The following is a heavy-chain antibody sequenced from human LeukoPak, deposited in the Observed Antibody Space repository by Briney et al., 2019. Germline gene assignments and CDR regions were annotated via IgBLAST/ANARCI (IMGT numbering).Heavy chain of an antibody. CDR1: GGTLSSYA. D-gene: IGHD3-3*01. Sequence: ASVKVSCKASGGTLSSYAISWVRQAPGQGLEWMGGIIPIFGTANYAQKFQGRVTITADESTSTAYMELSSLRSEGTAVYYCAGGMNFWSGYTVYGMDVWGQGTTVTVSS. J-gene: IGHJ6*02. V-gene: IGHV1-69*13. CDR2: IIPIFGTA. CDR3: AGGMNFWSGYTVYGMDV.